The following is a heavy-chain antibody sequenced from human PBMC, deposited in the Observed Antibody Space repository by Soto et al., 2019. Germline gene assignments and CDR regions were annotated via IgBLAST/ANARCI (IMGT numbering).Heavy chain of an antibody. Sequence: QVQLVQSGPEVKKPGASVKVSCRASGYTFTDYFLHWVRQAPGQGLEWMGWINPNSGGTHYAPKFQGRVTMTRDPSISTAYIELSRLPYADTAVFYCAGVKERAFVSLPYDYGMDVWGQGTTVTVSS. V-gene: IGHV1-2*02. CDR1: GYTFTDYF. J-gene: IGHJ6*02. CDR3: AGVKERAFVSLPYDYGMDV. D-gene: IGHD1-26*01. CDR2: INPNSGGT.